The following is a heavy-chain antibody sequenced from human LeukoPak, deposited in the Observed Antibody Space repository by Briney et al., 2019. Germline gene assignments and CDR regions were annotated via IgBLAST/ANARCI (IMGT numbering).Heavy chain of an antibody. J-gene: IGHJ6*02. CDR1: GGSFSGYY. D-gene: IGHD1-14*01. CDR3: ARVRNPKYYYYYGMDV. Sequence: PSETLSLTCAVYGGSFSGYYWSWIRQPPGKGLEWIWEINHSGSTNYNPSLKSRVTISVDTSKNQFSLKLSSVTAADTAVYYCARVRNPKYYYYYGMDVWGQGTTVTVSS. CDR2: INHSGST. V-gene: IGHV4-34*01.